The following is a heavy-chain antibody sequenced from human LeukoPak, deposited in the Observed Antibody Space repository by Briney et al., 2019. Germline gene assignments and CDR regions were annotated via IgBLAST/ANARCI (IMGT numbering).Heavy chain of an antibody. CDR2: ISYDGSNK. CDR1: GFTFSSYA. Sequence: PGRSLSISCAASGFTFSSYAMHWVRQAPGKALDWVAVISYDGSNKYYADSVKGRFTISRDNSKNTLYLQMNSLRAEDTAVYYCARHLRYPTYYFDYWGQGTLVTVSS. V-gene: IGHV3-30-3*01. J-gene: IGHJ4*02. CDR3: ARHLRYPTYYFDY. D-gene: IGHD3-9*01.